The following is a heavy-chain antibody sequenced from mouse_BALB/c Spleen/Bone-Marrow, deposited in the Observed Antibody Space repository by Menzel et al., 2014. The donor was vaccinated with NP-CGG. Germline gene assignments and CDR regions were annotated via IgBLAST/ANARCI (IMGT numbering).Heavy chain of an antibody. CDR3: ASYGNYGWFAY. CDR2: IDPYNGGT. J-gene: IGHJ3*01. Sequence: VQLQQSGPELVKPGASVKVSCEASGYAFTSYNMYWVKLSHGKSLEWIGYIDPYNGGTNYYQKFKGKATLTVDKSSSTAYMHLNSLTSEDSAVYYCASYGNYGWFAYWGQGTLVSVSA. CDR1: GYAFTSYN. D-gene: IGHD2-1*01. V-gene: IGHV1S135*01.